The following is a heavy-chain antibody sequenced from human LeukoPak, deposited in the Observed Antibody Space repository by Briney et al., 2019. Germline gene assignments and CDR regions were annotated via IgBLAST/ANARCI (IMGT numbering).Heavy chain of an antibody. CDR1: GYTFTGYY. CDR3: VRESTGDLSFDH. Sequence: GASVKVSCKASGYTFTGYYMHWVRQAPGQGLEWMGWINPNGGGTNYAQKFLGRVTMTRDMSISTGYMELSSLRSDDTAVYYCVRESTGDLSFDHWGQGTLVTAPS. V-gene: IGHV1-2*02. J-gene: IGHJ4*02. CDR2: INPNGGGT. D-gene: IGHD3-10*01.